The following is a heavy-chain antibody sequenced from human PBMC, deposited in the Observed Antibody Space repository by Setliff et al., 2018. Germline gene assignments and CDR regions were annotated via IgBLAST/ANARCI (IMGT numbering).Heavy chain of an antibody. J-gene: IGHJ6*02. Sequence: GASVKVSCKASGYTFEYFGISWVRQAPGKGLEWMGWISGHNGKTNIAQKFQGRLTMTTDTTTAYMELWSLTSDDTAIYFCAKEPALSLTESIRRSYYDYALDVWGQGTTVTVSS. CDR2: ISGHNGKT. V-gene: IGHV1-18*01. CDR3: AKEPALSLTESIRRSYYDYALDV. D-gene: IGHD3-10*01. CDR1: GYTFEYFG.